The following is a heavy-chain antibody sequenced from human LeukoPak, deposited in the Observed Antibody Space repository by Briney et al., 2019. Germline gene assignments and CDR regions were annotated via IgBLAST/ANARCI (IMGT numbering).Heavy chain of an antibody. Sequence: SETLSLTCTVSGGSISSSSYYWGWIRQPPGKGLEWIGSIYYSGSTYYNPSLKSRFTISVDTSKNQFSLKLSSVTAADTAVYYCAREGFSGYYYYMDVWGKGTTVTVPS. V-gene: IGHV4-39*07. CDR1: GGSISSSSYY. CDR2: IYYSGST. D-gene: IGHD2/OR15-2a*01. J-gene: IGHJ6*03. CDR3: AREGFSGYYYYMDV.